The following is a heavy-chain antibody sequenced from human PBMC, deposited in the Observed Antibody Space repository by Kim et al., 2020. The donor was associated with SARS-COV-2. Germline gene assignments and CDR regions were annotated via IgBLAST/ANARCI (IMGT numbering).Heavy chain of an antibody. J-gene: IGHJ6*02. V-gene: IGHV3-53*04. CDR3: AGDLQYRGMDV. D-gene: IGHD3-16*02. Sequence: TYYADSVKCRFTISRHNSKNTLYLQMNSLRAGDTAVYYCAGDLQYRGMDVWGQGTTVTVSS. CDR2: T.